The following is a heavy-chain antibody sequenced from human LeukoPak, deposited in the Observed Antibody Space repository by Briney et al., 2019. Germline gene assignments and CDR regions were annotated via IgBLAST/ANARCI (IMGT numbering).Heavy chain of an antibody. J-gene: IGHJ6*03. CDR3: ARVKYYYDSSGYYYLSYYYYYMDV. CDR1: GFTFSSYW. CDR2: IKQDGSEK. D-gene: IGHD3-22*01. V-gene: IGHV3-7*01. Sequence: GSLRLSCAASGFTFSSYWMSWVRQAPGKGLEWVANIKQDGSEKYYVDSVKGRFTISRDNAKNSLYLQMNSLRAEDTAVYYCARVKYYYDSSGYYYLSYYYYYMDVWGKGTTVTVSS.